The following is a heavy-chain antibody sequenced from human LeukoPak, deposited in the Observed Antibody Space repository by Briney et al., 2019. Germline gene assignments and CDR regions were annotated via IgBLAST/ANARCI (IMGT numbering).Heavy chain of an antibody. J-gene: IGHJ4*02. D-gene: IGHD6-19*01. Sequence: VASVKVSCKASGYTFTSCDISWVRQATGQGLEWMGWMNPNSGNTGYGQSFQGRITMTRDISIGTAYMELSNLTSEDTAIYYCTRGSSGRRDNWGQGTLVTVSA. CDR1: GYTFTSCD. V-gene: IGHV1-8*01. CDR3: TRGSSGRRDN. CDR2: MNPNSGNT.